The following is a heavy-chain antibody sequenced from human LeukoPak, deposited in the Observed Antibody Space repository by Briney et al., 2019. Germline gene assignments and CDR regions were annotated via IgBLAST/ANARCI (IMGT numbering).Heavy chain of an antibody. J-gene: IGHJ4*02. CDR1: GGSISSGAYY. CDR3: ARGGNSKASDY. Sequence: SETLSLTCTVSGGSISSGAYYWSWIRQHPGKGLEWIGYIYYSGSTYYNPSLRRRVTISVDTSKNQFSLKLSSVTAADTAVYYCARGGNSKASDYWGQGTLVTVSS. V-gene: IGHV4-31*03. CDR2: IYYSGST. D-gene: IGHD4-23*01.